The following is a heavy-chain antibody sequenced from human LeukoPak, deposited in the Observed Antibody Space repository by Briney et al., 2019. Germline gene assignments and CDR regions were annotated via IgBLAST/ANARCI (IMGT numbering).Heavy chain of an antibody. J-gene: IGHJ4*02. CDR1: GYSFTTYW. Sequence: GESLKISCKGSGYSFTTYWIGWVRQMPGKGLEWMGIIYPGDSDIRYSPSFQGQVTMSVDKSISTAYLQWTSLKASGTAMYYCARRQGCSSTSCPPDYWGQGTLVTVSS. V-gene: IGHV5-51*01. CDR3: ARRQGCSSTSCPPDY. D-gene: IGHD2-2*01. CDR2: IYPGDSDI.